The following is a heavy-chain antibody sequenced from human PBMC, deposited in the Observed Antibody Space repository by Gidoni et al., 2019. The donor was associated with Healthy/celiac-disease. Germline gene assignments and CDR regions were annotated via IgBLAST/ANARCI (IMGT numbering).Heavy chain of an antibody. V-gene: IGHV1-46*01. Sequence: QVQLVQSGAEVKKPGASVKVSCKASGYTFTSYYMHWVRQAPGQGLEWMGIINPSGGSTSYAQKFQGRVTMTRDTSTSTVYMELSSLRSEDTAVYYCARPRYSSGWSSLGFDYWGQGTLVTVSS. CDR3: ARPRYSSGWSSLGFDY. D-gene: IGHD6-19*01. CDR2: INPSGGST. CDR1: GYTFTSYY. J-gene: IGHJ4*02.